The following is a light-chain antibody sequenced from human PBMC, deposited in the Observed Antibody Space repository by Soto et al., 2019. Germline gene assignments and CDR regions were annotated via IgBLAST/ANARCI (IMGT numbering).Light chain of an antibody. Sequence: QSVLTQPPSASGSPGQSVTISCTGTSSDVGGYNYVSWYQHHPGKAPKLNIYEVDERPSGVPDRFSGSKSGNTASLTVSGLQAEDEADYYCSSYVGSNNFPYVFGTGTKLTVL. CDR3: SSYVGSNNFPYV. V-gene: IGLV2-8*01. CDR2: EVD. J-gene: IGLJ1*01. CDR1: SSDVGGYNY.